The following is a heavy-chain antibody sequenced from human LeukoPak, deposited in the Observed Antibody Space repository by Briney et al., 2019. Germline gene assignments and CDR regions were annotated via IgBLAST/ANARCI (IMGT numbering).Heavy chain of an antibody. CDR3: STETYTTPDYFDY. Sequence: GGSLRLSCAASRFTFRNASMRWVRQAPGKGLEWVGRIKSKTEGGTTDYAAPVKGRFTISRDDSKNTLYLQMNSLKTEDTAMYYCSTETYTTPDYFDYWGQGTLVTVSS. V-gene: IGHV3-15*01. J-gene: IGHJ4*02. CDR1: RFTFRNAS. CDR2: IKSKTEGGTT. D-gene: IGHD1-1*01.